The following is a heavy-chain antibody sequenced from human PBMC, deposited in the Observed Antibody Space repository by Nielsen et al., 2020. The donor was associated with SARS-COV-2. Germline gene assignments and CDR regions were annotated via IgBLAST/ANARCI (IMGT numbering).Heavy chain of an antibody. CDR3: ARDGVMTTVTNVYYYYYMDV. D-gene: IGHD4-11*01. V-gene: IGHV3-21*01. CDR1: GFIFSSYD. Sequence: GSLRLSCAASGFIFSSYDMYWVRQAPGTGLEWVSSISSSSSYIYYADSVKGRFTISRDNAKNSLYLQMNSLRAEDTAVYYCARDGVMTTVTNVYYYYYMDVWGKGTTVTVSS. CDR2: ISSSSSYI. J-gene: IGHJ6*03.